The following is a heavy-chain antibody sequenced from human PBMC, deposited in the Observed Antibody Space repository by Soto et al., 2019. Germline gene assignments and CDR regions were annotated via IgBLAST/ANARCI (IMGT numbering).Heavy chain of an antibody. D-gene: IGHD2-2*01. CDR3: ARVVPGAEAWFGP. Sequence: ASVKVSCKTSGYTFSNYGITWVRQAPGQPLEWLGWISLYSDGTDYAQKFQGRVSMTTDTSTTTAYMELRSLRSDDTAVYYCARVVPGAEAWFGPWGQGTMVTVYS. CDR1: GYTFSNYG. CDR2: ISLYSDGT. V-gene: IGHV1-18*01. J-gene: IGHJ5*02.